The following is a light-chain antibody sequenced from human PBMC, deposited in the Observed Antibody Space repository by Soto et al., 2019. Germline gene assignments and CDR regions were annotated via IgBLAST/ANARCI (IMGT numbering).Light chain of an antibody. Sequence: SYELTQPPSVSVAPGKTASISCGGNNIGSKGVHWYQQKPGQAPVLVIYSDTDLPPVIPERFSGSNSANLATLTISRVEAGEGAEYNGGVGDGGGAHVVFAGGPRVTVL. CDR3: GVGDGGGAHVV. CDR1: NIGSKG. CDR2: SDT. V-gene: IGLV3-21*04. J-gene: IGLJ2*01.